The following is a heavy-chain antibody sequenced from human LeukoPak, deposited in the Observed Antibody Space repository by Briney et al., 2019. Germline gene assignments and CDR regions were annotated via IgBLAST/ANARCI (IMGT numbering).Heavy chain of an antibody. V-gene: IGHV4-31*03. D-gene: IGHD4-17*01. Sequence: PSETLSLTCTVSGGSINSGGYSWGWIRQHPGKDLEWIGYIYYSGSTYYNPSLKSRVTISVDTSKNQFSLKLTSVTAADTAVYYCARGIDYGSEYFQHWGQGTLVTVSS. CDR2: IYYSGST. CDR3: ARGIDYGSEYFQH. J-gene: IGHJ1*01. CDR1: GGSINSGGYS.